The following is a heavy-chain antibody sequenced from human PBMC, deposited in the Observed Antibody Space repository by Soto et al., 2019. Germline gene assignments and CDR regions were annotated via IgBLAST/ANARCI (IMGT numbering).Heavy chain of an antibody. CDR1: GDSVSSNSAA. V-gene: IGHV6-1*01. Sequence: SQTLSLTCAISGDSVSSNSAAWNWIRQSPSRGLEWLGRTYYRSKWYNDYAVSVKSRITINPDTSKNQFSLQLNSVTPEDTAVYYCARSRITLFGVGLDWFDPWGQGTLVTVSS. CDR3: ARSRITLFGVGLDWFDP. CDR2: TYYRSKWYN. D-gene: IGHD3-3*01. J-gene: IGHJ5*02.